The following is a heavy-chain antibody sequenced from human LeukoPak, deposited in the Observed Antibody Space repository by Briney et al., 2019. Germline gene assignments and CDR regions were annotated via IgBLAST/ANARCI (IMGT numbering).Heavy chain of an antibody. Sequence: GGSLRLSCAASGFTFSSYEMNWVRQAPGKGLEWVSYISSSGSTIYYADSVKGRFTISRDNAKSSLYLQTNSLRAEDTAVYYCAELGITMTGGVWGKGTTVTISS. J-gene: IGHJ6*04. CDR2: ISSSGSTI. V-gene: IGHV3-48*03. CDR3: AELGITMTGGV. D-gene: IGHD3-10*02. CDR1: GFTFSSYE.